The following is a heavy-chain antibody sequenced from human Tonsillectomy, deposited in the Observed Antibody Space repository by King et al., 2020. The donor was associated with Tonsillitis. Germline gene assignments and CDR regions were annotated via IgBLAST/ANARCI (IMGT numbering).Heavy chain of an antibody. Sequence: QLVQSGGGVVQPGRSLRLSCAAPGFTFSHYAMHWVRQPPGKGLEWVAIMSYDGSNKYYEESVRGRFTISRDNSKNTLYLQMSGLRAEDTAVYYCAKILTYCSGGSCYSAGLDSWGQGTPVTVSS. CDR2: MSYDGSNK. J-gene: IGHJ4*02. D-gene: IGHD2-15*01. CDR3: AKILTYCSGGSCYSAGLDS. V-gene: IGHV3-30*04. CDR1: GFTFSHYA.